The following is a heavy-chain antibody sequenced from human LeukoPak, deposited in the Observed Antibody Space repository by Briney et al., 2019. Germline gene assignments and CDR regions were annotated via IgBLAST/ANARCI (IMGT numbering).Heavy chain of an antibody. CDR2: IYYSGST. D-gene: IGHD4-11*01. J-gene: IGHJ4*02. Sequence: PSETLSLTCTVSGGSISSSSYYWGWIRQPPGKGLEWIGSIYYSGSTYYNPSLKSRVTISVDTSKNQFSLNLSSVTAADTAVYYCARDTTYSSIFDYWRQGTRATVSS. V-gene: IGHV4-39*07. CDR3: ARDTTYSSIFDY. CDR1: GGSISSSSYY.